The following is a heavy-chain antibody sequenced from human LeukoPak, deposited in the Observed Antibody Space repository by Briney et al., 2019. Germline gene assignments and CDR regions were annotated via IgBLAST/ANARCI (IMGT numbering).Heavy chain of an antibody. D-gene: IGHD6-19*01. CDR2: MNSDGGYI. CDR3: ARDNAGWSRDY. V-gene: IGHV3-21*01. CDR1: GFTIVTYS. J-gene: IGHJ4*02. Sequence: GGSLRLSCAASGFTIVTYSMSWVRQAPGKGLGWVSTMNSDGGYIVYADSVKGRFTISKDNAKNSLYLQMNSLRADDTAVYYCARDNAGWSRDYWGQGTLVTVSS.